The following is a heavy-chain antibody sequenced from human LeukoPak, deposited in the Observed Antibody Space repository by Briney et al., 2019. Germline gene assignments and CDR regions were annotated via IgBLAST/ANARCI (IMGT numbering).Heavy chain of an antibody. CDR3: ARGPVEELLHNWFDP. D-gene: IGHD2-15*01. Sequence: SETLSLTCTVSGGSISSRSYYWGWIRQPPGKGLEWIGTVYYRGSTYYSPSLKSRVTISVDTSKNQFSLKLSSVTAADTAVYYCARGPVEELLHNWFDPWGQGTLVTVSS. J-gene: IGHJ5*02. CDR2: VYYRGST. CDR1: GGSISSRSYY. V-gene: IGHV4-39*01.